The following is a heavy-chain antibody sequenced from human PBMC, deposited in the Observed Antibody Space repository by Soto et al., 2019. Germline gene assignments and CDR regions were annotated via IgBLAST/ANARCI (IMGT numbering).Heavy chain of an antibody. CDR1: GSDFSTYS. CDR2: VSLDSDSI. J-gene: IGHJ6*02. V-gene: IGHV3-48*02. Sequence: LRLSCRASGSDFSTYSMNWVRQAPGQGLEWIAYVSLDSDSIQYADSVKGRFTISRDDAENSLYLQMDSLRDEDTATYYCARLYYDYVWGQGTTVTVSS. CDR3: ARLYYDYV. D-gene: IGHD3-3*01.